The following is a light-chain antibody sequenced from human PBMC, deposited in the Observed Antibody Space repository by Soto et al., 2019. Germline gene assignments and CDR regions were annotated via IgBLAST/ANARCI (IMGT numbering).Light chain of an antibody. V-gene: IGKV3D-15*01. Sequence: MSKSPATLAVKTGERATLSCRALQSFSCSCLAWEQKKPGQAPWLLIYGASSRATCIPDRFSGSGSGTDFTLTISSLQSEDCAVYYCQQYNTWPPITFAQ. CDR2: GAS. J-gene: IGKJ5*01. CDR1: QSFSCS. CDR3: QQYNTWPPIT.